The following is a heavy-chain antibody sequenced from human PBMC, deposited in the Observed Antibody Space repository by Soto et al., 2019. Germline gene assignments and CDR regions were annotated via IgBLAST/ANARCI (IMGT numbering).Heavy chain of an antibody. CDR2: ISGSGGST. CDR3: AKDPAVTTKFDY. J-gene: IGHJ4*02. CDR1: GFTFSSYA. D-gene: IGHD4-17*01. V-gene: IGHV3-23*01. Sequence: EVQLLESGGGLVQPGGSLRLSCAASGFTFSSYAMSWVRQAPGKGLEWVSAISGSGGSTYYADSVKGRFTISRDNSKNMLYLQMNSLRAEDTAVYYCAKDPAVTTKFDYWGQGTLVTVSS.